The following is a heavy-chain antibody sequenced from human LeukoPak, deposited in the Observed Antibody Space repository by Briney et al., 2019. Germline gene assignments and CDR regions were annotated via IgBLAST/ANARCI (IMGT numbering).Heavy chain of an antibody. CDR2: IYYSGST. Sequence: MASETLSLTCAVSGGSISSNSYYWGWIRQPPGKGLEWIGSIYYSGSTYYNPSLKSRVTISVDTSKNQFSLELSSVTAADTAVYYCASMTTVTLFDYWGQGTLVTVSS. J-gene: IGHJ4*02. CDR1: GGSISSNSYY. V-gene: IGHV4-39*07. D-gene: IGHD4-17*01. CDR3: ASMTTVTLFDY.